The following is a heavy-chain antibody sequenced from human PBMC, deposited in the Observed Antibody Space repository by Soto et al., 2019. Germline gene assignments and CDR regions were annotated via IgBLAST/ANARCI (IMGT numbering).Heavy chain of an antibody. V-gene: IGHV1-69*01. CDR1: GGTFSSYA. D-gene: IGHD3-16*01. Sequence: QVQLVQSGAEVKKPGSSVKVSCKASGGTFSSYAISWVRQAPGQGLEWMGGIIPIFGTANYAQKFQGRVTITANESTRTAYLELSSLRSEDTAVYYCARDFGGGRFNYFDYWGQGTLVTVSS. CDR3: ARDFGGGRFNYFDY. J-gene: IGHJ4*02. CDR2: IIPIFGTA.